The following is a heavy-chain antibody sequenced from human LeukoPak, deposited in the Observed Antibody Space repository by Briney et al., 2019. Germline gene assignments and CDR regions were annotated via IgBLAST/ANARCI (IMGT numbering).Heavy chain of an antibody. V-gene: IGHV3-23*01. D-gene: IGHD6-13*01. J-gene: IGHJ4*02. CDR1: GFTFSSYA. CDR3: ACEIAAAGSYYFDY. Sequence: PGGSLRLSCAASGFTFSSYAMSWVRQAPGRGLEWVSAISGSGGSTYYADSVKGRFTISRDNSKNTLYLQMYSLRAEDTAVYYCACEIAAAGSYYFDYWGQGTLVTVSS. CDR2: ISGSGGST.